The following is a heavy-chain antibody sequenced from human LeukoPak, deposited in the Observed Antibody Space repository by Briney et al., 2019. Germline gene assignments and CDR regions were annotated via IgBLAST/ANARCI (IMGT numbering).Heavy chain of an antibody. D-gene: IGHD2-21*01. CDR2: LSTDGSNT. CDR1: GFTFSSSW. J-gene: IGHJ4*02. Sequence: PGGSLRLSCVASGFTFSSSWIHWVRQVPGKGLVWVSRLSTDGSNTAYADSVEGRFTLSSDNAKNTVYLQMNSLRAEDTGVYYCARGAIAPDNWGQGTLVIVSS. CDR3: ARGAIAPDN. V-gene: IGHV3-74*01.